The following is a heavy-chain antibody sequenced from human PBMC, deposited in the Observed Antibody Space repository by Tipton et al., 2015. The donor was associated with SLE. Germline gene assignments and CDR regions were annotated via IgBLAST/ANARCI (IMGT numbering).Heavy chain of an antibody. J-gene: IGHJ2*01. Sequence: LRLSCSVSGASLSSGTYYWSWIRQPAGKGLEWIGRIFTSGTTNYRRFHPNATTNYNPSLESRVTISAGTSKNQFSLKLSSVTAADTAVYYCARDLAWSGFFDLWGRGTLVTVSS. CDR3: ARDLAWSGFFDL. V-gene: IGHV4-61*02. CDR2: IFTSGTT. D-gene: IGHD3-3*01. CDR1: GASLSSGTYY.